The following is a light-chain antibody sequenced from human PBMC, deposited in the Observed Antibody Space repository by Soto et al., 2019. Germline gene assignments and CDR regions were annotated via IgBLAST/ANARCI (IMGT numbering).Light chain of an antibody. Sequence: QSALTQPASVSGSPGQSITISCTGTSSDVGDYKYVSWYQQHPGKAPKLIIYGVSNRPSGISNRISGSKSSNTASLTISGLQAENAAHYHCRSYKTDNTLVFGGGTKLTVL. CDR3: RSYKTDNTLV. CDR2: GVS. CDR1: SSDVGDYKY. J-gene: IGLJ2*01. V-gene: IGLV2-14*01.